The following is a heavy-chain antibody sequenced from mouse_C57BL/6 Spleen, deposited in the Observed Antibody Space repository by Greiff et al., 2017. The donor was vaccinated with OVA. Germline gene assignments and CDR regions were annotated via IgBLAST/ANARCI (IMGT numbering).Heavy chain of an antibody. CDR1: GYTFTSYW. D-gene: IGHD3-3*01. CDR3: AKGRYSYYLDY. V-gene: IGHV1-53*01. J-gene: IGHJ2*01. CDR2: INPSNGGT. Sequence: VQLQQPGTELVKPGASVKLSCKASGYTFTSYWMHWVKQRPGQGLEWIGNINPSNGGTNYNEKFKSKATLTVDKSSSTAYMQLSSLTSEDSAVYSGAKGRYSYYLDYWGKGTTLTVSS.